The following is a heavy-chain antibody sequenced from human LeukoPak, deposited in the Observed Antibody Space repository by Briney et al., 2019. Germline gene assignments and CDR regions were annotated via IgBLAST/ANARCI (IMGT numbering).Heavy chain of an antibody. CDR2: IYSGGST. V-gene: IGHV3-66*01. D-gene: IGHD2-2*01. Sequence: PGGSLRLSCAASGFTVSSNYMSWVRQAPGKGLEWGSVIYSGGSTYYADSVKCRFTISRDNSKNTLYLQMNSLRAEDTAVYYCGLGHCSSTSCYETFDYWGQGTLVTVSS. J-gene: IGHJ4*02. CDR3: GLGHCSSTSCYETFDY. CDR1: GFTVSSNY.